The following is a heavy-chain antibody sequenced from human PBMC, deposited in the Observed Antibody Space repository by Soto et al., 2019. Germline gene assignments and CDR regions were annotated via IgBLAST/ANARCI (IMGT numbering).Heavy chain of an antibody. CDR1: GFTVSSNY. J-gene: IGHJ4*02. CDR3: AKDPPLNYYDSSGYDY. V-gene: IGHV3-66*01. Sequence: GSLRLSCAASGFTVSSNYMSWVRQAPGKGLEWVSVIYSGGSTYYADSVKGRFTISRDNSKNTLYLQMNSLRAEDTAVYYCAKDPPLNYYDSSGYDYWGQGTLVTVSS. CDR2: IYSGGST. D-gene: IGHD3-22*01.